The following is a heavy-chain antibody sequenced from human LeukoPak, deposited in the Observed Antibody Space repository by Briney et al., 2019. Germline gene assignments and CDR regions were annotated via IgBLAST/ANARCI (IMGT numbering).Heavy chain of an antibody. J-gene: IGHJ4*02. CDR2: IWYDGSNK. Sequence: PGGSLRLSCAASGFTFSNYCMHWVRQAPGKGLEWVAVIWYDGSNKYYADSVKGRFTLSRDNSKNTLFLQMNSLRPEDTAVYFCARDLTQLALFDYWGQGTLVTVSS. V-gene: IGHV3-33*01. CDR1: GFTFSNYC. CDR3: ARDLTQLALFDY. D-gene: IGHD6-13*01.